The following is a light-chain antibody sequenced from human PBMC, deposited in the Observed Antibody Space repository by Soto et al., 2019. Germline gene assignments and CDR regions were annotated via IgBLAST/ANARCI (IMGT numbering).Light chain of an antibody. CDR2: EVS. CDR1: SSDVGGYIY. V-gene: IGLV2-14*01. Sequence: QSALTQPASVSGSPGQSITISCTGTSSDVGGYIYVSWYQHHPGKAPKLMIYEVSNRPSGVSTRFSGSKSGNTASLTISGLQAEDEADYYCSSYTSSSTLVFGAGTQLTVL. J-gene: IGLJ7*01. CDR3: SSYTSSSTLV.